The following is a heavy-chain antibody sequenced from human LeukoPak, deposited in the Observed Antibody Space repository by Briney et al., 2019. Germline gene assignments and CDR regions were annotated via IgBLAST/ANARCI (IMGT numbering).Heavy chain of an antibody. D-gene: IGHD3-3*01. CDR2: IYYSGST. CDR3: AREYDFWSGDDAFDI. V-gene: IGHV4-59*12. J-gene: IGHJ3*02. CDR1: GGSISSYY. Sequence: PSETLSLTCTVSGGSISSYYWSWIRQPPGKGLEWIGSIYYSGSTYYNPSLKSRVTISVDTSKNQFSLKLSSVTAADTAVYYCAREYDFWSGDDAFDIWGQGTMVTVSS.